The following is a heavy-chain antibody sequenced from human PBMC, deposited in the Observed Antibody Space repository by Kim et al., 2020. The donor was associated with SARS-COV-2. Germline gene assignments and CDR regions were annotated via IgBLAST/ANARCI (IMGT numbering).Heavy chain of an antibody. D-gene: IGHD3-22*01. CDR1: GFTFSCSP. V-gene: IGHV3-30*03. Sequence: GGSLRLSCAASGFTFSCSPMHWVRQAPGKGLGWVAVISPDGSQNRYTDSVKGRFTIYRDNPKNTLSLQMNSLRVEDTAVYHCVRESGSSGYAGWFDPWG. J-gene: IGHJ5*02. CDR3: VRESGSSGYAGWFDP. CDR2: ISPDGSQN.